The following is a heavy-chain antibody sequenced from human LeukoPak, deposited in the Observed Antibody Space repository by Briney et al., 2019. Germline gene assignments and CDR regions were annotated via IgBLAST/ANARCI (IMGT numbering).Heavy chain of an antibody. V-gene: IGHV3-21*01. CDR3: ARDGPSDCSSTSCLYHDAFDI. CDR2: ISSSSSYI. CDR1: GFTFSSYS. J-gene: IGHJ3*02. Sequence: GGSLRLSCAASGFTFSSYSMNWVRQAPGKGLKWVSSISSSSSYIYYADSVKGRFTISRDNAKNSLYLQMNSLRAEDTAVYYCARDGPSDCSSTSCLYHDAFDIWGQGTMVTVSS. D-gene: IGHD2-2*01.